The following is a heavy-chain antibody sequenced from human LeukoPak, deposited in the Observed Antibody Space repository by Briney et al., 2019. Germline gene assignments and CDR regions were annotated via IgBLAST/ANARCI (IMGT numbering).Heavy chain of an antibody. Sequence: SETLSLTCAVYIESFSGHSWTWIRQSPGKGLEWIGYIYYSGSTNYNPSLKSRVTISVDTSKNQFSLKLSSVTAADTAVYYCARTSRYCSSTSCFPGAFDIWGQGTMVTVSS. CDR2: IYYSGST. CDR3: ARTSRYCSSTSCFPGAFDI. D-gene: IGHD2-2*01. V-gene: IGHV4-59*11. J-gene: IGHJ3*02. CDR1: IESFSGHS.